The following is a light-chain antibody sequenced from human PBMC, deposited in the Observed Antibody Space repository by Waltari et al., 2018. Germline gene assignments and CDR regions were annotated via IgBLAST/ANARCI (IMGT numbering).Light chain of an antibody. CDR2: NVS. V-gene: IGLV2-14*03. CDR3: SSFTTGATGL. Sequence: QSALAQPASVSGSPGPSITISCTGRSSYIGRFVLVSWYQQHPGRAPRLIIRNVSERPSGVPHRFSGSKSGNTASLTISSLRSEDESLYFCSSFTTGATGLFGGGTKLTVL. J-gene: IGLJ2*01. CDR1: SSYIGRFVL.